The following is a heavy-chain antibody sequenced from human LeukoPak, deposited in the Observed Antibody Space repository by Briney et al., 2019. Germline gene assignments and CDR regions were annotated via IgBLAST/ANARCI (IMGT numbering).Heavy chain of an antibody. J-gene: IGHJ4*02. CDR1: VGSSSSYY. D-gene: IGHD5-18*01. CDR2: IYYSGST. V-gene: IGHV4-59*01. CDR3: ARGRIQLWTHYFDY. Sequence: SETLSLTCTVSVGSSSSYYWSWIRQPPGKGLEWIGYIYYSGSTNYNPSLKSQVTISVDTSKNQFSLKLSSVTAADTAVYYCARGRIQLWTHYFDYWGPGTLVTVSS.